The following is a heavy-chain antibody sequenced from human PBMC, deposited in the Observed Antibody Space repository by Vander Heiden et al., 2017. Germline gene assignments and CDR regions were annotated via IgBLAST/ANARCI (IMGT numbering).Heavy chain of an antibody. V-gene: IGHV3-21*01. J-gene: IGHJ4*02. CDR3: ATRRGDFYDSSGYSLCFDY. CDR1: GPTFNSDT. D-gene: IGHD3-22*01. Sequence: EVQPVESGGGLVKPGGSLRLSCAASGPTFNSDTLNWVRQAPGKGLEWVSSISTSGTYIYYADSVKGRFTISRDNAKNSLYLQMNSLRAEDTAVYYCATRRGDFYDSSGYSLCFDYWGQGTLVTVSS. CDR2: ISTSGTYI.